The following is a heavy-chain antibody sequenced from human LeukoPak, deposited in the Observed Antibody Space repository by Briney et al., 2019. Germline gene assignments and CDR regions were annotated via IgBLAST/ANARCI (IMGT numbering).Heavy chain of an antibody. CDR1: GDSISSRTSDF. CDR2: ISYIGTT. V-gene: IGHV4-39*07. Sequence: SETLSLTCTVSGDSISSRTSDFWGWIRQSPGKGLEWIAEISYIGTTFYNPSLESRVTISVDTSKNQFSLKLSSVTAADTAVYYCARACVVPAASDVYWFDPWGQGTLVTVSS. D-gene: IGHD2-2*01. CDR3: ARACVVPAASDVYWFDP. J-gene: IGHJ5*02.